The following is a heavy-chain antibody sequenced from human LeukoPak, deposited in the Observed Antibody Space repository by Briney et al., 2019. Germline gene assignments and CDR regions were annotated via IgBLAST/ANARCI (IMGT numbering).Heavy chain of an antibody. D-gene: IGHD2-15*01. CDR1: GYTFTIYY. CDR3: ARACSGGSCYHYFDY. CDR2: INPSGGST. Sequence: ASVKVSCKASGYTFTIYYMHWVRQAPGQGLEWMGIINPSGGSTSYAQKFQGRVTMTRDMSTSTVYMELSSLRSEDTAVYSCARACSGGSCYHYFDYWGQGTLVTVSS. J-gene: IGHJ4*02. V-gene: IGHV1-46*01.